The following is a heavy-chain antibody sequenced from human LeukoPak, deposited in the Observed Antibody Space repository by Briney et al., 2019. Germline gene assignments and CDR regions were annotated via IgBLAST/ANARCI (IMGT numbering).Heavy chain of an antibody. D-gene: IGHD3-10*01. J-gene: IGHJ4*02. Sequence: VASVKVSCKASGYTFTGYYIHWVRQAPGQGLEWMGWINPKSGGTNYAQKFQGRVTMTRDTSISTAYMELSRLRSDDTAVYYCARDLYPARPRGYFDYWGQGTLVTVSS. CDR2: INPKSGGT. CDR1: GYTFTGYY. V-gene: IGHV1-2*02. CDR3: ARDLYPARPRGYFDY.